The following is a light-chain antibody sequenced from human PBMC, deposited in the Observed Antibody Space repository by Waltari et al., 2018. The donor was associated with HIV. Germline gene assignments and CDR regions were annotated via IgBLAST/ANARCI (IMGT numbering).Light chain of an antibody. J-gene: IGKJ2*01. V-gene: IGKV4-1*01. CDR2: WAS. CDR3: QQYYSVPYT. Sequence: DVVVTQSPDALAVCVGERAPLHCKSSRNLLSSSDTKSYLAWYQQKAGQRPKLLIYWASTRESGVPDRFSGSGSGTDFTLTISSLQAEDVAVYYCQQYYSVPYTFGQGTKLEIK. CDR1: RNLLSSSDTKSY.